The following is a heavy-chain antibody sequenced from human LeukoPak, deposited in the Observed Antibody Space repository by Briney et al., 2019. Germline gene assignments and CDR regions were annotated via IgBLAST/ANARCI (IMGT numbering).Heavy chain of an antibody. J-gene: IGHJ4*02. CDR1: GGSFSGYY. D-gene: IGHD3-16*02. CDR3: ARANPLYYDYVWGSYRRHFDY. Sequence: SETLSLTCAVYGGSFSGYYWSWIRQPPGKGLEWIGYIYYSGSTYYNPSLKSRVTISVDTSKNQFSLKLSSVTAADTAVYYCARANPLYYDYVWGSYRRHFDYWGQGTLVAVSS. V-gene: IGHV4-34*09. CDR2: IYYSGST.